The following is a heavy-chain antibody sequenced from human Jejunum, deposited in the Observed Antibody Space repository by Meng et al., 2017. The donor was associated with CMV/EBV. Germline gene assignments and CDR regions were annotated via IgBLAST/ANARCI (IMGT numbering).Heavy chain of an antibody. J-gene: IGHJ4*02. Sequence: FPFTSFAMTGIRQAPGKGLEWVSTISISGDTTYHADSVKGRFTTSRDNSKNTLFLQMDSLRVDDTATYYCAKESSGWTSGDYYDHWGQGTKGTVSS. V-gene: IGHV3-23*01. CDR3: AKESSGWTSGDYYDH. CDR2: ISISGDTT. CDR1: FPFTSFA. D-gene: IGHD6-19*01.